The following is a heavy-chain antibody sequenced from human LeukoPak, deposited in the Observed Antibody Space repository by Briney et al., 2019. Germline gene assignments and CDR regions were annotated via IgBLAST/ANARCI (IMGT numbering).Heavy chain of an antibody. D-gene: IGHD6-6*01. CDR1: GGSISSYY. CDR2: IYYSGST. CDR3: ARGVASSADP. Sequence: PSETLSLTCTVSGGSISSYYWSWNRQPPGKGLEWIGYIYYSGSTNYNPSLKSRVTISVDTSKNQFSLKLSSVTAADTAVYYCARGVASSADPWGQGTLVTVSS. V-gene: IGHV4-59*01. J-gene: IGHJ5*02.